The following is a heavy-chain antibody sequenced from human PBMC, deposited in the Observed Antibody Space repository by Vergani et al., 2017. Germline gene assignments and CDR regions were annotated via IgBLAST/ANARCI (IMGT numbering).Heavy chain of an antibody. CDR3: AREIDREQWLVNWNYYYYGMDV. Sequence: QVQLVQSGAEVKKPGASVKVSCKASGYTFTGYYMHWVRQAPGQGLEWMGWINPNSGGTNYAQKFQGRVTTTRDTSIRTAYLELSRLRSDATAVYYGAREIDREQWLVNWNYYYYGMDVWGQGTTVTVSS. CDR2: INPNSGGT. CDR1: GYTFTGYY. D-gene: IGHD6-19*01. J-gene: IGHJ6*02. V-gene: IGHV1-2*02.